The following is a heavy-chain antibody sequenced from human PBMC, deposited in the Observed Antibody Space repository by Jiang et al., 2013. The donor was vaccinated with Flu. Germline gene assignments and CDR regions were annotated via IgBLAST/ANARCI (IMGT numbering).Heavy chain of an antibody. CDR2: IYPRDSRI. CDR1: GFTFSDCC. V-gene: IGHV5-51*03. Sequence: GAEVKKPGESLKISCKGSGFTFSDCCIGWVRQMPGKGVEWLRNIYPRDSRIVYSPSFQGQVTISADKSTSTAYLQWRTLEASDSGIYYCASWCSSHWFDYWGQGSLVTVSS. J-gene: IGHJ4*02. D-gene: IGHD2-8*01. CDR3: ASWCSSHWFDY.